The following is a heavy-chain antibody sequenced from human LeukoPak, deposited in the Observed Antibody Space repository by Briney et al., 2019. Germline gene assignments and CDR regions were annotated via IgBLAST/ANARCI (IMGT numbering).Heavy chain of an antibody. J-gene: IGHJ6*04. V-gene: IGHV4-34*01. Sequence: PSETLSLTCAVYGGSFSGYYWSWIRQPPGKGLEWIGEINHSGSTNYNPSLKSRVTISVDTSKNQFSLKLSSVTAADTAVYYCARIWLPAAFWPRPKYYYYYYGMDVWGKGTTVTVSS. D-gene: IGHD2-2*01. CDR2: INHSGST. CDR1: GGSFSGYY. CDR3: ARIWLPAAFWPRPKYYYYYYGMDV.